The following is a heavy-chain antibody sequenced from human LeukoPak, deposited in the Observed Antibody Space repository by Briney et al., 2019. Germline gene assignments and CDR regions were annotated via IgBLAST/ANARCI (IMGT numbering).Heavy chain of an antibody. V-gene: IGHV3-33*01. Sequence: GGSPRLSCAASGFTFSSYGMHWVRQAPGKGLEWVAVIWYGGSDKYYADSVKGRFTISRDNSKNTLYLQMNSLRAEDTAVYYCATAPSGSGTFLDYWGQGTLVTVSS. J-gene: IGHJ4*02. CDR1: GFTFSSYG. CDR2: IWYGGSDK. D-gene: IGHD3-10*01. CDR3: ATAPSGSGTFLDY.